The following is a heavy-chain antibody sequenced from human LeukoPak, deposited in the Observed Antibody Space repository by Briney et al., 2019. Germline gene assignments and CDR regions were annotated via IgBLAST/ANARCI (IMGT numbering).Heavy chain of an antibody. Sequence: SSPTLMKPTPTLTLTFTFSGFSLRTSGVGVGWIRQPPGKALEWLSLIYWDDDKRYSPSLKSRLTITKDTSKNQVVLTMTNMDPVETATYYCAHRQGLLWFGGYFDYWGQGTLVTVSS. J-gene: IGHJ4*02. CDR2: IYWDDDK. V-gene: IGHV2-5*02. CDR3: AHRQGLLWFGGYFDY. CDR1: GFSLRTSGVG. D-gene: IGHD3-10*01.